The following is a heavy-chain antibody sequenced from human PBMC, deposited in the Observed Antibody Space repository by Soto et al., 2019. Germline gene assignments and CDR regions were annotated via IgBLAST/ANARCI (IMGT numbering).Heavy chain of an antibody. CDR1: GGSISSGGYY. Sequence: TLSLTCTVSGGSISSGGYYWSWIRQHPGKGLEWIGYVYYTGSANYNPSLKSRVTISIDTSKNQFSLKLTSVTAADTAVYYCARRKISPVYYYGMDFWGQRAKVTVSS. V-gene: IGHV4-61*08. CDR2: VYYTGSA. CDR3: ARRKISPVYYYGMDF. J-gene: IGHJ6*02.